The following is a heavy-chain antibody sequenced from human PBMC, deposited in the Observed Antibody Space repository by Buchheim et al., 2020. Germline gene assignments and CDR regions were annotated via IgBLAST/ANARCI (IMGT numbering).Heavy chain of an antibody. CDR2: IHQRGST. V-gene: IGHV4-34*01. D-gene: IGHD1-14*01. CDR3: ARGPGARRTLDY. J-gene: IGHJ4*02. CDR1: GGSFSDYY. Sequence: QVRLQQWGAGLLKPSETLSLTCAVYGGSFSDYYWNWIRQLPEKGLEWIGEIHQRGSTKYNPSLKSRATMSVDASKNQFSLSVTSVTAADTAVYYCARGPGARRTLDYWGQGTL.